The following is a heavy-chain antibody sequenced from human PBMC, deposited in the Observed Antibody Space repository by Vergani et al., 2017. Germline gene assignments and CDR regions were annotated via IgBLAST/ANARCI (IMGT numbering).Heavy chain of an antibody. CDR1: GYTFTAYY. V-gene: IGHV1-46*03. CDR3: AREPPLTGFFDY. CDR2: ISPDGFSN. J-gene: IGHJ4*02. D-gene: IGHD3-9*01. Sequence: QVQLVPSGAVVGKPGASVKISCKASGYTFTAYYIHWVRQAPEQGLEWVGVISPDGFSNFYAQKFQGRFTITMDTSTSTVSVEVTSLRSDDTAVYYCAREPPLTGFFDYWGQGTLVTVSS.